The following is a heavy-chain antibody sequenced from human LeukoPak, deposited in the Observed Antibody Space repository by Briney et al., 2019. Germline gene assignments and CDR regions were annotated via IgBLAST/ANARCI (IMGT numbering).Heavy chain of an antibody. CDR2: IIPIFGTA. V-gene: IGHV1-69*13. D-gene: IGHD2-2*01. CDR1: EGTFSSYA. J-gene: IGHJ5*02. CDR3: ARDRSKYCSSTSCYFMGWFDP. Sequence: SVKVSCKASEGTFSSYAISWVRQAPGQGLEWMGGIIPIFGTANYAQKFQGRVTITADESTSTAYMELSSLRSEDTAVYYCARDRSKYCSSTSCYFMGWFDPWGQGTLVTVSS.